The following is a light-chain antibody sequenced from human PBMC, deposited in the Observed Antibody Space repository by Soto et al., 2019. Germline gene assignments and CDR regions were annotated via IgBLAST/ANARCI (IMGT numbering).Light chain of an antibody. V-gene: IGKV1-5*03. CDR1: QTISSW. J-gene: IGKJ1*01. CDR3: QHYNSYSEA. Sequence: IQMTQSPSTLSGSVGDRVTISCRASQTISSWLAWYQQKPGKAPNLLIYKASTLQSGVPSRFSGSGSGTEFTLTISSLQPDDFATYYCQHYNSYSEAFGQGTKVDI. CDR2: KAS.